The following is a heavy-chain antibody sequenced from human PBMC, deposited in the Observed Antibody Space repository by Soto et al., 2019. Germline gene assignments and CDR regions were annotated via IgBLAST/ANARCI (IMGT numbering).Heavy chain of an antibody. J-gene: IGHJ6*02. CDR1: GYTFSTYA. CDR2: INAGNGDT. CDR3: ARDPKYSSGRNYYYGMDV. V-gene: IGHV1-3*01. D-gene: IGHD6-19*01. Sequence: ASVKVSCKASGYTFSTYAMHWVRQAPGQGLEWMGWINAGNGDTIYSQKFQGRVTITADKSTSTAYMELSSLRSEDTAVYYCARDPKYSSGRNYYYGMDVWGQGTTVTVSS.